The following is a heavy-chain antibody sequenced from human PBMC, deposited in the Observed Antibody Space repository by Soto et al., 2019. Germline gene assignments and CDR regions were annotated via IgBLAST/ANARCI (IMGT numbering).Heavy chain of an antibody. CDR2: ISAYNGHT. J-gene: IGHJ4*02. Sequence: ASVKVSCKASGYTFTNYGISWVRQAPGQGLEWMGWISAYNGHTNNEQKFQGRVTLTTDTSRSTAYMEVRSLRSDDTAMYYCARGPQCSSTSCYPKRPNFDYWGQGTLVTVSS. V-gene: IGHV1-18*01. CDR3: ARGPQCSSTSCYPKRPNFDY. CDR1: GYTFTNYG. D-gene: IGHD2-2*01.